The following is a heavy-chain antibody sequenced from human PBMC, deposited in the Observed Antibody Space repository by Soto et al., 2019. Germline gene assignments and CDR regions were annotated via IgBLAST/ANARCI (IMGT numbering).Heavy chain of an antibody. J-gene: IGHJ5*02. CDR1: GGSISSGDYY. CDR3: ARWWSGSRQGFDP. CDR2: IYYSGST. Sequence: QVQLQESGPGLVKPSQTLSLTCTVSGGSISSGDYYWSGIRQHPGKGLEWIGYIYYSGSTYYNPSLKSRVTISVETSKNQFSLKLSSVTAADTAVYYCARWWSGSRQGFDPWGQGTLVTVSS. V-gene: IGHV4-31*03. D-gene: IGHD3-3*01.